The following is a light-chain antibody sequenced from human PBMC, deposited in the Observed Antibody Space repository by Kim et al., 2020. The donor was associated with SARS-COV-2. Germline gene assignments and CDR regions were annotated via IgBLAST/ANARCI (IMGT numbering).Light chain of an antibody. CDR3: NSRDNSADRLGV. Sequence: SSALTQDPAVSVALGQTVRITCQGDSLRKYYGAWYQKKPGQAPILLIYNKNNRPSGIPDRFSVSTSGDTASLTITGAQAEDEADYYCNSRDNSADRLGVF. J-gene: IGLJ1*01. CDR2: NKN. V-gene: IGLV3-19*01. CDR1: SLRKYY.